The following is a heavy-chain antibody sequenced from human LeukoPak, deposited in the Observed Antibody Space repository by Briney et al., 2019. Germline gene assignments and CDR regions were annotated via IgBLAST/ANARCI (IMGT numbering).Heavy chain of an antibody. J-gene: IGHJ1*01. CDR2: IYYSGST. CDR1: GGPISSGDYY. CDR3: ARVASGYYYPLQY. D-gene: IGHD3-22*01. Sequence: SETLSLTCTVSGGPISSGDYYWSWIRQPPGKGLEWIGYIYYSGSTYYNPSLKSRVTISVDTSENQFSLRLSSVTAADTAVYYCARVASGYYYPLQYWGQGTLVTVSS. V-gene: IGHV4-30-4*01.